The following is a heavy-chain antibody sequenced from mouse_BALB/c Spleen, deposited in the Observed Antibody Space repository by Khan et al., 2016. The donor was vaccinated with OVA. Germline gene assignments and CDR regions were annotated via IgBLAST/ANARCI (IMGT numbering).Heavy chain of an antibody. CDR1: GYIFTSYW. CDR2: IYPGTDNT. D-gene: IGHD2-3*01. V-gene: IGHV1-76*01. CDR3: ARDGAFYYFAY. Sequence: QVQLQQSGAELVRPGASVKLSCKASGYIFTSYWIHWVKQRPGQGLEWIAKIYPGTDNTYYNQRLKDKATLTADKSSSTAYMQLSSLKSEDSAVYYGARDGAFYYFAYWGQGTPVTVSS. J-gene: IGHJ2*01.